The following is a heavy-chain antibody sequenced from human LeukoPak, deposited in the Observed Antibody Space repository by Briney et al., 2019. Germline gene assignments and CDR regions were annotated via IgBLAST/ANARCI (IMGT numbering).Heavy chain of an antibody. CDR3: ARVGLGLFGELSDYFDY. V-gene: IGHV1-18*01. D-gene: IGHD3-10*02. Sequence: GASVKVSCKASGYTFTSYGISWVRQAPGQGLEWMGWISAYNGNTNYAQKLQGRVTMTTDTPTSTAYMELRSLRSDDTAVYYCARVGLGLFGELSDYFDYWGQGTLVTVSS. CDR1: GYTFTSYG. J-gene: IGHJ4*02. CDR2: ISAYNGNT.